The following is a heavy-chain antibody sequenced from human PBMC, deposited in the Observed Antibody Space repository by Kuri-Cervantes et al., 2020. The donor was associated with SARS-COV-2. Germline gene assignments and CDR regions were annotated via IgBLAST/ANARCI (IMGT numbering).Heavy chain of an antibody. V-gene: IGHV3-7*01. CDR3: VRDGDHWNFDY. CDR2: IKQDGSEK. J-gene: IGHJ4*02. CDR1: GFTFSSYY. Sequence: GGSLRLSCAASGFTFSSYYMSWVRQAPGKGLEWVANIKQDGSEKYYVDSVKGRFTISRDNAKNMLFLQMNSLRAEDTAVYYCVRDGDHWNFDYWGQGTLVTVSS. D-gene: IGHD1-1*01.